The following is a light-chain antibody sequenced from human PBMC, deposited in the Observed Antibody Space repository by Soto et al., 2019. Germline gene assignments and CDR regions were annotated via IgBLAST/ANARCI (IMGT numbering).Light chain of an antibody. V-gene: IGLV1-44*01. J-gene: IGLJ1*01. CDR2: SNN. Sequence: QSVLTQPPSASETPGQRVTISCSGSSSNIGRNTVNWYQQLPGTAPKLVIYSNNQRPSGVPDRFSGSKSGTSGSLAISGLQSEDEADYYCAAWDNSLSEYVFGTCTQLTVL. CDR1: SSNIGRNT. CDR3: AAWDNSLSEYV.